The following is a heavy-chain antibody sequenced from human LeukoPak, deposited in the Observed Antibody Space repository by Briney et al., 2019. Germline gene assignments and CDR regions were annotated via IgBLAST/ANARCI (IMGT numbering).Heavy chain of an antibody. CDR2: INARGDT. D-gene: IGHD2-2*01. V-gene: IGHV4-34*01. J-gene: IGHJ5*02. Sequence: SETLSLTCAVYGWSFSDYYWNWIRQPPGKRLEWVGEINARGDTNFNPSLKSRVTISVDTSKSQFSLTLTSMIAADTAVYYCARGQVPAARGYNWFDPWGQGTLVTVSS. CDR3: ARGQVPAARGYNWFDP. CDR1: GWSFSDYY.